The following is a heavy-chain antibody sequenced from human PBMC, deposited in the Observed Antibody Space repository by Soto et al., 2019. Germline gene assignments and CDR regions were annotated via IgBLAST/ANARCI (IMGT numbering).Heavy chain of an antibody. CDR1: GFTFSGSA. CDR3: TRWYYYDSSGYSHYGHYYYGMDV. Sequence: PRGSLRLSCAASGFTFSGSAMHWVRQSSGKGLEWVGRIRSKANSYATAYAASVKGRFTISRDDSKNTAYLQMNSLKTEDTAVYYCTRWYYYDSSGYSHYGHYYYGMDVWGQGTTVTVSS. J-gene: IGHJ6*02. CDR2: IRSKANSYAT. V-gene: IGHV3-73*01. D-gene: IGHD3-22*01.